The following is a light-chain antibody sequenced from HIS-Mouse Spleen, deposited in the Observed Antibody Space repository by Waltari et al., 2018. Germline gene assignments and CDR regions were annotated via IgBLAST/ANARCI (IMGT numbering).Light chain of an antibody. CDR1: SLRSYY. J-gene: IGLJ2*01. CDR3: NSRDSSGNHP. V-gene: IGLV3-19*01. Sequence: SSELTQDPAVSVALGQTVRITCQGDSLRSYYASWYQQKPGQAPVLVIHCNNHRPSGIPDRFSGSSSGNTASLTITGAQAEDEADYYCNSRDSSGNHPFGGGTKLTVL. CDR2: CNN.